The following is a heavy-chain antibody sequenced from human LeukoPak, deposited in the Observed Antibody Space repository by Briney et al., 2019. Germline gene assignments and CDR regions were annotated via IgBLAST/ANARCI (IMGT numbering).Heavy chain of an antibody. V-gene: IGHV3-23*01. D-gene: IGHD3-22*01. Sequence: GGSLRLSCAASGFTFRSYAMSWVRQAPGKGLEWVSGISGSGSSTYYADSVKGRFTISRDNSKNTLYLQMNSLRAEDTAVYYCAKGREPYYDSSAIGYWGQGTLVTVSS. CDR2: ISGSGSST. CDR3: AKGREPYYDSSAIGY. J-gene: IGHJ4*02. CDR1: GFTFRSYA.